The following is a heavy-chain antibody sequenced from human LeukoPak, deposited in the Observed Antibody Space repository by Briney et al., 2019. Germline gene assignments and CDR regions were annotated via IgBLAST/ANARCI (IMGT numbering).Heavy chain of an antibody. J-gene: IGHJ4*02. V-gene: IGHV1-3*01. D-gene: IGHD5-12*01. Sequence: ASVKVSCKASGYTFTSYAMHWVRQAPGQRLEWMGWINAGNGNTKYSQKFQGRVTITRDTSASTAYMELSSLRSEDTAVYYCARVREDSGYDFLDYWGQGTLVTVSS. CDR2: INAGNGNT. CDR1: GYTFTSYA. CDR3: ARVREDSGYDFLDY.